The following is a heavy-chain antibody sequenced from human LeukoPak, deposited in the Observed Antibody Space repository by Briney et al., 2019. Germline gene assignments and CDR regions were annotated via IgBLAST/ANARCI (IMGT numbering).Heavy chain of an antibody. D-gene: IGHD5-24*01. V-gene: IGHV3-7*01. CDR1: GFTFSNYW. J-gene: IGHJ4*02. Sequence: GGSLRLSCAASGFTFSNYWMIWVRQAPGKGLEWVASIKQDGSEKQYVGSVKGRFTISGDKAKNSLYLQMNSLRVEDTAVYYCARDYKYAFDNWGQGNLVTVSS. CDR2: IKQDGSEK. CDR3: ARDYKYAFDN.